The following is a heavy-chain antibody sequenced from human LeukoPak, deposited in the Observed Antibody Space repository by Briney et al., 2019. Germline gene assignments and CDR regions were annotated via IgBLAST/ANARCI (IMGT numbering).Heavy chain of an antibody. CDR3: ARDYDSSGHSDYWFDP. D-gene: IGHD3-22*01. Sequence: SETLSLTCTVSGGSISSYYWSWIRQPAGKGLEWIGRIYTSGSTNYNPSLKSRVTMSVDTSKNQFSLKPSSVTAADTAVYYCARDYDSSGHSDYWFDPRGQGTLVTVSS. CDR1: GGSISSYY. CDR2: IYTSGST. J-gene: IGHJ5*02. V-gene: IGHV4-4*07.